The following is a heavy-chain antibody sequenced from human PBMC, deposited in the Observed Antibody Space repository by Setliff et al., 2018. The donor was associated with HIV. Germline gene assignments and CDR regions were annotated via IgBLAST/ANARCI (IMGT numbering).Heavy chain of an antibody. CDR2: IYTSGST. Sequence: SETLSLTCTVSGGSISDYYWTWIRQTPGKGLEWIGYIYTSGSTNYNPSLKSRVTISADTSKNQFSLKLSSVTAADTAVYYCARGAVAGDGWFDPWGQGTLVTVS. CDR3: ARGAVAGDGWFDP. D-gene: IGHD6-19*01. CDR1: GGSISDYY. V-gene: IGHV4-4*09. J-gene: IGHJ5*02.